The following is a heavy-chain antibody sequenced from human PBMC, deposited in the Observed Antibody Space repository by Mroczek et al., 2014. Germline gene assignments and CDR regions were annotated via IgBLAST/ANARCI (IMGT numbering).Heavy chain of an antibody. CDR1: GGSISSYY. V-gene: IGHV4-59*12. CDR2: IYNSGTT. CDR3: ARGPRRLDY. Sequence: VQLVESGPGLVKPSETLSLTCTVSGGSISSYYWSWIRQPPGKGLEWIGYIYNSGTTNYNPSLKSRVTISVDTFKNQFSLKLSSVTAADTAVYYCARGPRRLDYWGQGTLVTVSS. J-gene: IGHJ4*02.